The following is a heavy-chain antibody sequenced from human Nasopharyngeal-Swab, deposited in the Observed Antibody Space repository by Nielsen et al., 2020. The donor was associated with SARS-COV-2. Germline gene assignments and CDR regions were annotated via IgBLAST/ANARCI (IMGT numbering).Heavy chain of an antibody. D-gene: IGHD1-26*01. Sequence: ESLKTPCAAFGFTFSSYAMNWVRQAPGKGLEWVSAISRTSSTYYADSVKGRFTVSRDNSKNTLYLQMNSLRAEDTAVYYCAKGTGATYRAIDYWGQGTLVTASS. CDR3: AKGTGATYRAIDY. V-gene: IGHV3-23*01. CDR2: ISRTSST. J-gene: IGHJ4*02. CDR1: GFTFSSYA.